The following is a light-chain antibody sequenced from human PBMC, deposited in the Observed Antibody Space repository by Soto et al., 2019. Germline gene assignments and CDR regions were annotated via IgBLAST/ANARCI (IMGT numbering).Light chain of an antibody. V-gene: IGKV3-20*01. CDR3: KQYAKLART. Sequence: EIVLTQSPGTLSLSPGDRSTLSCRASQNVGSGYVAWYHEKPGQAPWVLIYSASTRANGNPARFSGSGCGTAYSPTISRLEPEEFAVHCCKQYAKLARTLGQGTKVDIK. J-gene: IGKJ1*01. CDR2: SAS. CDR1: QNVGSGY.